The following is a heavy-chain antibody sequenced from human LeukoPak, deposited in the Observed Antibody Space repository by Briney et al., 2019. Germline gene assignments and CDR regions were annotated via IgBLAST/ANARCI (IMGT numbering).Heavy chain of an antibody. J-gene: IGHJ5*02. CDR1: GGSVSSYY. D-gene: IGHD2-15*01. V-gene: IGHV4-59*08. CDR2: IYYSGST. CDR3: ARGVVVAATSVVDWFDP. Sequence: PSETLSLTCTVSGGSVSSYYWSWIRQPPGKGLEWLGYIYYSGSTNYNPSLKSRVTISVDTSKNQFSLKLSSVTAADTAVYYCARGVVVAATSVVDWFDPWGQGTLVTVSS.